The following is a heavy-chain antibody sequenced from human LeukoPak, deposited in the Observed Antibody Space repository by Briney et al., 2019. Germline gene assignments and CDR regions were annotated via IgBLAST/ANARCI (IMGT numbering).Heavy chain of an antibody. J-gene: IGHJ4*02. CDR1: GFTFSDYF. D-gene: IGHD3-10*01. V-gene: IGHV3-11*04. CDR3: ARGSGSYWLNYFDY. Sequence: PGGSLRLSCAASGFTFSDYFMSWVSQAPGKGRGWVSYISTGVGTIYYADSAKGRFTISRDNAKNSLYLQMNSLRAEDTAVYYCARGSGSYWLNYFDYWGQGTLVTVSS. CDR2: ISTGVGTI.